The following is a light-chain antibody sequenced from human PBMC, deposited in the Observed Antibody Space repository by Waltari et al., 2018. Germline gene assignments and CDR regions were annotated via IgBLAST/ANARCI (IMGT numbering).Light chain of an antibody. CDR2: YNN. Sequence: QSVLTQPPTVSAAPGQKVTISCSGSNSNIGNNYVSWYQQLPGTAPKLLIYYNNKRPSGIPDRFSGSKSGTSATLGITGLQTGDEADYYCGTWGSSLSGWVFGGGTKLTVL. CDR1: NSNIGNNY. CDR3: GTWGSSLSGWV. J-gene: IGLJ3*02. V-gene: IGLV1-51*01.